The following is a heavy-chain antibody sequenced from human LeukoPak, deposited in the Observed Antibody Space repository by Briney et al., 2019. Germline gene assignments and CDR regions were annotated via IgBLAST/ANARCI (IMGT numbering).Heavy chain of an antibody. CDR3: ATFRDYAPWVDY. Sequence: SETLSLTCTVYTGSISSSSYYWGWIRQPPGKGLEWIGSIYYSGNTYYNPSLKSRVTISVDTSKNQFSLKLSSVTAADTAVYYCATFRDYAPWVDYWGQGTLVTVSS. V-gene: IGHV4-39*01. CDR2: IYYSGNT. J-gene: IGHJ4*02. D-gene: IGHD4-17*01. CDR1: TGSISSSSYY.